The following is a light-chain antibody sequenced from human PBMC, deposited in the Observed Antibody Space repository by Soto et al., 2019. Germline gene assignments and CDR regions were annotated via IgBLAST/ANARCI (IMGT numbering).Light chain of an antibody. V-gene: IGKV3-20*01. CDR1: ESVASNY. Sequence: EIVLTQSPGTLSLSPGERATLSCRASESVASNYLAWYQHKPGQAPRLLFFGASNRATGIPDRFSGSGSGTDFTLTISRLEPEDFAVYYCQQYGSSRLTFGGGTKVDIK. J-gene: IGKJ4*01. CDR3: QQYGSSRLT. CDR2: GAS.